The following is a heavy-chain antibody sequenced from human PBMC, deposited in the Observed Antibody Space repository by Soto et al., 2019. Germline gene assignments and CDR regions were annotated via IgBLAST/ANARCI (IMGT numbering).Heavy chain of an antibody. Sequence: GGSLRLSCEVSGLTLSSYWMTWVRQAPGKGLEWLANIKQDGTDKYYVDSVKGRFTISRDNAKNTLYLQMNSLRAEDTAVYYCARVAGAAAGNDAFDIWGQGTMVTVSS. CDR2: IKQDGTDK. CDR1: GLTLSSYW. J-gene: IGHJ3*02. V-gene: IGHV3-7*01. CDR3: ARVAGAAAGNDAFDI. D-gene: IGHD6-13*01.